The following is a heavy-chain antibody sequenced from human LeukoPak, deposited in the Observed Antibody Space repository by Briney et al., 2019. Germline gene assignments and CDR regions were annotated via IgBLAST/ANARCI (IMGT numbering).Heavy chain of an antibody. CDR2: IYTSGST. Sequence: PSQTLSLTCTVSGGSISSGSYYWSWIRQPAGKGLEWIGRIYTSGSTNYNPSLKSRVTISVDTSKNQFSLKLSSVTAADTAVYYCARSWYCSGGSCYSGWRLGAFDIWGQGTMVTVSS. J-gene: IGHJ3*02. D-gene: IGHD2-15*01. CDR1: GGSISSGSYY. CDR3: ARSWYCSGGSCYSGWRLGAFDI. V-gene: IGHV4-61*02.